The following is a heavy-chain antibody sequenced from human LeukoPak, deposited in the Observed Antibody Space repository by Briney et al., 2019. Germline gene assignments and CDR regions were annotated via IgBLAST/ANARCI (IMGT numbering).Heavy chain of an antibody. Sequence: PERSRRLSCAASGFTFTSYAFHWVRQAPGKGLEWVAAISYDGGNKLYADSVKGRFTISRDNSKNTLYLQMNSLRAEDTAVYYCARDWPSEWQHLPDSDAVDILGQGTMVTVSS. CDR3: ARDWPSEWQHLPDSDAVDI. D-gene: IGHD6-13*01. CDR2: ISYDGGNK. CDR1: GFTFTSYA. J-gene: IGHJ3*02. V-gene: IGHV3-30-3*01.